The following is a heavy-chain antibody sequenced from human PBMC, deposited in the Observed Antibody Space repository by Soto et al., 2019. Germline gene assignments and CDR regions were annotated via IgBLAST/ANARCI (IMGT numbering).Heavy chain of an antibody. J-gene: IGHJ5*02. CDR1: GGAISSGGYS. V-gene: IGHV4-30-2*01. D-gene: IGHD2-15*01. CDR3: ARDGCGSCYSHWFDP. CDR2: IYHSGST. Sequence: PSETLSLTCAVSGGAISSGGYSWSWIRQPPGKGLEWIGYIYHSGSTYYNPSLKSRVTISVDRSKNQFSLKLSSVTAADTAVYYCARDGCGSCYSHWFDPWGQGTLVTVSS.